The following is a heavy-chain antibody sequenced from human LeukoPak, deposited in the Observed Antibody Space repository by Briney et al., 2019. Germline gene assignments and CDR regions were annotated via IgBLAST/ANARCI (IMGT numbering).Heavy chain of an antibody. J-gene: IGHJ6*03. D-gene: IGHD6-6*01. CDR1: GYTFTSYG. CDR3: ARDVPGGSSSYYYYYMDV. Sequence: SVKVSCKASGYTFTSYGISWVRQAPGQGLEWMGRIIPILGTANYAQKFQGRVTITTDESTSTAYMELSSLRSEDTAVYYCARDVPGGSSSYYYYYMDVWGKGTTVTVSS. V-gene: IGHV1-69*11. CDR2: IIPILGTA.